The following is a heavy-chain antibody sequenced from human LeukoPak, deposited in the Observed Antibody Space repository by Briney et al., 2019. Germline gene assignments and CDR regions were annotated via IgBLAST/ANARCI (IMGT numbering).Heavy chain of an antibody. CDR1: DDSLSRYY. CDR3: ARGGDCPDY. CDR2: LDTSGNT. V-gene: IGHV4-4*07. D-gene: IGHD2-21*02. Sequence: PSETLSLTCTVSDDSLSRYYWSWVWQPARKGLEWIGRLDTSGNTHYNPSLKSRVTMSVDTSRNQFSLRLTSVTAADTAVYYCARGGDCPDYWAQGTLVTVSS. J-gene: IGHJ4*02.